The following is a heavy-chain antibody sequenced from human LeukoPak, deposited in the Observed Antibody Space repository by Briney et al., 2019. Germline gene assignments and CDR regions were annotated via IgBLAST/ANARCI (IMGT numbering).Heavy chain of an antibody. V-gene: IGHV4-34*01. Sequence: SETLSLTCAVYGGSFSGYYWSWIRQPPGKGLEWIGEINHSGSTNYNPSLKSRVTISVDTSKNQFSLKLSSETAADTAVYYCARQTPQGLLLWFGEPNWFDPWGQGTLVTVSS. D-gene: IGHD3-10*01. J-gene: IGHJ5*02. CDR2: INHSGST. CDR1: GGSFSGYY. CDR3: ARQTPQGLLLWFGEPNWFDP.